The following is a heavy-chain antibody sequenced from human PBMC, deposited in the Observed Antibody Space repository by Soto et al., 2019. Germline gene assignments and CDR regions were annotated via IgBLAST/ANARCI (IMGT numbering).Heavy chain of an antibody. J-gene: IGHJ3*02. Sequence: SVKLSFKASGGTFSSYAISWVRQAPGQGLEWMGGIIPIFGTANYAQKFQGRVTITADESTSTAYMELSSLRSEDTAVYYCARDIVATPNPFDIWGQGTMVTVSS. CDR3: ARDIVATPNPFDI. V-gene: IGHV1-69*13. D-gene: IGHD5-12*01. CDR1: GGTFSSYA. CDR2: IIPIFGTA.